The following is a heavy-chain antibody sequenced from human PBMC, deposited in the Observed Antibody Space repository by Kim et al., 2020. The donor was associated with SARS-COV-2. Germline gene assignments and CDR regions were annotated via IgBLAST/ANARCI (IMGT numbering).Heavy chain of an antibody. D-gene: IGHD1-26*01. J-gene: IGHJ6*02. V-gene: IGHV3-11*06. CDR3: ASPPSGSYDFYYYGMDV. Sequence: VQGRFTISRDNAKNSLYLQMNSLRAEDTAVYYCASPPSGSYDFYYYGMDVWGQGTTVTVSS.